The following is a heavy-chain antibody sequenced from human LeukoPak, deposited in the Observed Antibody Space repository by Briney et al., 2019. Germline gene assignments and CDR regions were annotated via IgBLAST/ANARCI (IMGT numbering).Heavy chain of an antibody. J-gene: IGHJ4*02. CDR1: AFTFSNYA. CDR3: ASPMWDTAIHDY. V-gene: IGHV3-30*03. CDR2: ISRDGNTK. Sequence: GGSLRLSCAVSAFTFSNYAFHWVRQAPGKGLEWVAIISRDGNTKYYADSVKGRFTISRDNAKDTLYLQMNSLRAEDAAVYYCASPMWDTAIHDYWGQGTLVTVSS. D-gene: IGHD5-18*01.